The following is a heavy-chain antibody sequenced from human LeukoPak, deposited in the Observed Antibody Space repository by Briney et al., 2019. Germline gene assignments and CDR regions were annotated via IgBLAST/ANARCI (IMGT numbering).Heavy chain of an antibody. CDR2: ISWNSGSI. CDR1: GFTFDDYA. D-gene: IGHD6-13*01. J-gene: IGHJ5*02. V-gene: IGHV3-9*03. Sequence: PGGSLRLSCAASGFTFDDYAMHWVRQAPGKGLEWVSGISWNSGSIGYADSVKGRFTISRDNAKNSLYLQMNSLRAEDMALYYCAKGQLGTAAGDNWFDPWGQGTLVTVSS. CDR3: AKGQLGTAAGDNWFDP.